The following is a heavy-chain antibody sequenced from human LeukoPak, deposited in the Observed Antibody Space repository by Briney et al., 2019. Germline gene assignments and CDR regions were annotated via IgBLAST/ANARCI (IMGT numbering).Heavy chain of an antibody. V-gene: IGHV4-59*01. CDR3: VKHGSGWSFDY. D-gene: IGHD6-19*01. Sequence: SQTLSLTCTVSSASISSYYWGWIRQSPGKGLEWIGYIQNTGGTNYNPSLKSRVSISKDTSKNQFSLQVRSVTAADTAVYYCVKHGSGWSFDYWGQGTLVTVSS. CDR1: SASISSYY. J-gene: IGHJ4*02. CDR2: IQNTGGT.